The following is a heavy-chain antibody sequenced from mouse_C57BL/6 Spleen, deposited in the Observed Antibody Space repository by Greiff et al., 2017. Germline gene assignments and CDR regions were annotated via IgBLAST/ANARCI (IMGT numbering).Heavy chain of an antibody. CDR3: ARSGDGYYGYAMDY. CDR2: INPSTGGT. V-gene: IGHV1-42*01. Sequence: EVKLQESGPELVKPGASVKISCKASGYSFTGYYMNWVKQSPEKSLEWIGEINPSTGGTTYNQKFKAKATLTVDKSSSTAYMQLKSLTSEDSAVYYCARSGDGYYGYAMDYWGQGTSVTVSS. CDR1: GYSFTGYY. J-gene: IGHJ4*01. D-gene: IGHD2-3*01.